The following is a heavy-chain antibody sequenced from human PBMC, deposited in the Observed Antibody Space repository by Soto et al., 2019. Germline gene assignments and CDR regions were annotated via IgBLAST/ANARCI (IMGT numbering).Heavy chain of an antibody. Sequence: GGSLRLSCAASGFTFSSYGMHRVRQAPGKGLEWVAVISYDGSNKYYADSVKGRFTISRDNSKNTLYLQMNSLRAEDTAVYYCAKDVDFGVAIDYWGQGTLVTVSS. D-gene: IGHD3-3*01. V-gene: IGHV3-30*18. CDR2: ISYDGSNK. J-gene: IGHJ4*02. CDR1: GFTFSSYG. CDR3: AKDVDFGVAIDY.